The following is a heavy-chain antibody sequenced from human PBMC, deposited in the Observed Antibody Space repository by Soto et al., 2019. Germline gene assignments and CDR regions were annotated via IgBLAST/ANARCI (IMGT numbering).Heavy chain of an antibody. Sequence: PGGSLRLSCAASGFTFSDYYMSWIRQAPGKGLEWVSYISSSGSTIYYADSVKGRFTISRDNAKNSLYLQMNSLRAEDTAVYYCARAGYDFWSGYYVAPYYYYYMDVWGKGTTVTGSS. CDR3: ARAGYDFWSGYYVAPYYYYYMDV. D-gene: IGHD3-3*01. CDR2: ISSSGSTI. CDR1: GFTFSDYY. V-gene: IGHV3-11*01. J-gene: IGHJ6*03.